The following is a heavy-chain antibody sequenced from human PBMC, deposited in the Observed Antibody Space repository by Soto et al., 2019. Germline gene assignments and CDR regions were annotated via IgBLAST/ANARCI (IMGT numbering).Heavy chain of an antibody. J-gene: IGHJ4*02. D-gene: IGHD2-21*01. CDR3: ARDVAPGYFDY. CDR1: GLSFSSYW. Sequence: GGSLRLDCLASGLSFSSYWMHWVRQTPGKGLMWVSRINNDGSGTVDADSVRGRFTISRDNAKNTLYLQLNSLRAEDTAVYYCARDVAPGYFDYWGQGTPVTVSS. V-gene: IGHV3-74*01. CDR2: INNDGSGT.